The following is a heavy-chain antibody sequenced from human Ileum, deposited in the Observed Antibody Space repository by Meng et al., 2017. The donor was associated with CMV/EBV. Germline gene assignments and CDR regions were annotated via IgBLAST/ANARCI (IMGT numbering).Heavy chain of an antibody. J-gene: IGHJ1*01. Sequence: SGYTCTSYDSNGVRQATGQGLEWMGWMNRNSGNTGYAQKVQGRVTRTRNTSISTAYMELSSLRSEETAVYYCARGLRDSSGKEYFQHWGQGTLVTVSS. CDR1: GYTCTSYD. CDR2: MNRNSGNT. V-gene: IGHV1-8*01. D-gene: IGHD3-22*01. CDR3: ARGLRDSSGKEYFQH.